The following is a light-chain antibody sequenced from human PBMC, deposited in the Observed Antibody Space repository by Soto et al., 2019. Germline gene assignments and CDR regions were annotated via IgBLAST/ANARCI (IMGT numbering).Light chain of an antibody. Sequence: DIVMTQSPATLSVSPGERATLSCRASQSVSSNLAWYQQKPGQAPRLLVYGASTRATGIPARFSGSGSGTEFILTISSLQSEDFALYYCQQYNNWPSSTFGPGTKVDIK. CDR3: QQYNNWPSST. J-gene: IGKJ3*01. CDR1: QSVSSN. V-gene: IGKV3-15*01. CDR2: GAS.